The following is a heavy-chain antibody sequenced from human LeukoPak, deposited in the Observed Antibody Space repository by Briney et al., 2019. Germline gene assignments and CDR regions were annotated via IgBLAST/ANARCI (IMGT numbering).Heavy chain of an antibody. CDR3: ARDSYDILTGYYSGPDY. Sequence: GGSLRLSCAAPGFTFSSFGMHWVRQAPGKGLEWVTLIWYDGSSEYYVDSVKGRFTISRDNSKNTLYLQINSLRAEDTAVYYCARDSYDILTGYYSGPDYWGQGTLVTVSS. D-gene: IGHD3-9*01. J-gene: IGHJ4*02. CDR1: GFTFSSFG. CDR2: IWYDGSSE. V-gene: IGHV3-33*01.